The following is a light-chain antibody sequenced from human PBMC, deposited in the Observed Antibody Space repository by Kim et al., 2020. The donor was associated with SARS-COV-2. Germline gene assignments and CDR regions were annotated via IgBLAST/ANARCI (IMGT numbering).Light chain of an antibody. CDR3: AAWDDSLNGVV. Sequence: GQRVTMTCSGSSSNIGSNTVNWYQQHPGTAPKHLIYSNNQRPSGVPDRFSGSKSGTSASLAISGLQSEDEADYYCAAWDDSLNGVVFGGGTQLTVL. CDR2: SNN. J-gene: IGLJ2*01. V-gene: IGLV1-44*01. CDR1: SSNIGSNT.